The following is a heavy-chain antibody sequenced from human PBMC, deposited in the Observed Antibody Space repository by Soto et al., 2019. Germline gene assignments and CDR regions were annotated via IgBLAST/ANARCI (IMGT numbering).Heavy chain of an antibody. Sequence: GGSLRLCCVASGFTFSDYAMTWVRQAPGKGLEWVSSIRGSGVGTSYADSVKGRFTISRDNSKNTLYLQMNSLRAEDTAVYYCANEPYGDHVGVFDCRGQGT. J-gene: IGHJ3*01. CDR1: GFTFSDYA. D-gene: IGHD4-17*01. V-gene: IGHV3-23*01. CDR2: IRGSGVGT. CDR3: ANEPYGDHVGVFDC.